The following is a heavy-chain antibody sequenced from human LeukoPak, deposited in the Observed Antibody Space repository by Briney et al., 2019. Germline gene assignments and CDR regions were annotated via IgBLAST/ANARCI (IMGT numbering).Heavy chain of an antibody. CDR2: INHSGST. J-gene: IGHJ3*02. V-gene: IGHV4-34*01. Sequence: SSETLSLTCTVSGGSITSYYWSWIRQPPGKGLEWIGEINHSGSTNYNPSLKSRVTISVDTSKNQFSLKLSSVTAADTAVYYCARVKVSDSSSWYGGGPGTDAFDIWGQGTMVTVSS. CDR1: GGSITSYY. CDR3: ARVKVSDSSSWYGGGPGTDAFDI. D-gene: IGHD6-13*01.